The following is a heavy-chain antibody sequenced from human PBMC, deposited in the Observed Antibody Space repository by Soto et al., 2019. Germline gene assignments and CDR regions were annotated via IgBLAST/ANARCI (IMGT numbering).Heavy chain of an antibody. J-gene: IGHJ6*02. D-gene: IGHD3-10*01. Sequence: HPGGSLRLSCLASGLTFSDYAMTWIRRVPGRGLEWVASLDVAGGSTYYADSVRGRFTISRDNSQNTLFLQMKRLTVDDTAIYYCAAPRDEYGSGVSWFTYGMDIWGQGTTVTVSS. CDR1: GLTFSDYA. V-gene: IGHV3-23*01. CDR3: AAPRDEYGSGVSWFTYGMDI. CDR2: LDVAGGST.